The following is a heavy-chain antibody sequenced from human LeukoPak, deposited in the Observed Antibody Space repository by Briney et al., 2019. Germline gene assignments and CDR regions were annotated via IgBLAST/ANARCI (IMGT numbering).Heavy chain of an antibody. J-gene: IGHJ6*03. Sequence: GASVKVSCKASGYTFTGYYMHWVRQAPGQGLEWMGWINPNSGGTNYAQKFQGRVTMTRDTSISTAYMELSRLRSDDTAVYYCARDNRVGATYLYYYYYMDVWGKGTTVTVSS. V-gene: IGHV1-2*02. D-gene: IGHD1-26*01. CDR1: GYTFTGYY. CDR2: INPNSGGT. CDR3: ARDNRVGATYLYYYYYMDV.